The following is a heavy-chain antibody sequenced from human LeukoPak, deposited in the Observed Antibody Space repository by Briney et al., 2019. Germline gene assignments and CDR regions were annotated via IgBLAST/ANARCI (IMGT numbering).Heavy chain of an antibody. J-gene: IGHJ4*02. Sequence: GESLKISCQATGYSFTSYWIGWVRQMPGKGLEWMGIIHPGDSDTKYSPSFQGQVTISADKSISTAYLQWSSLKASDTAKYYCARRNYYDRSGYFDYWGQGTLVTVSS. CDR3: ARRNYYDRSGYFDY. V-gene: IGHV5-51*01. CDR2: IHPGDSDT. D-gene: IGHD3-22*01. CDR1: GYSFTSYW.